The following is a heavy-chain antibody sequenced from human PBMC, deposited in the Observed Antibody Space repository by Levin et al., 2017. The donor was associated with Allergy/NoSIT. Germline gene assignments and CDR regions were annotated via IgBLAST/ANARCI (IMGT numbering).Heavy chain of an antibody. CDR3: TRRRHAHGIDY. CDR1: GFTFSDHY. J-gene: IGHJ4*02. CDR2: IRNKANRYTT. Sequence: PGASVKVSCAASGFTFSDHYMDWVRQAPGKGLEWVGRIRNKANRYTTEYAASVKGRFSISRDDSENSLYLQMNSLKIEDTAVYYCTRRRHAHGIDYWGQGTLVTVSS. V-gene: IGHV3-72*01. D-gene: IGHD1-1*01.